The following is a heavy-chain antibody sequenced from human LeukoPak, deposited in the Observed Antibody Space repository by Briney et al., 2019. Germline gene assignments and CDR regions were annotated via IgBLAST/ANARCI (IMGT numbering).Heavy chain of an antibody. Sequence: GGSLRLSCAASGYSFSSHGMHWVRQVPGKGLEWVAAIWYDGSQKYYADSVKGRFTISRDNRENTGDLRMNSLRAEDTAVYYCARLYGGNSGYFDYWGPGTLVTVSS. CDR1: GYSFSSHG. J-gene: IGHJ4*02. D-gene: IGHD4-23*01. CDR3: ARLYGGNSGYFDY. CDR2: IWYDGSQK. V-gene: IGHV3-33*01.